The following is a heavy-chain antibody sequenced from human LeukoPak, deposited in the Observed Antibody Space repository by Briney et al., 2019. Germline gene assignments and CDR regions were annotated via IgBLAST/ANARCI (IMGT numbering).Heavy chain of an antibody. CDR1: GFTFSSYA. V-gene: IGHV3-30*04. CDR3: ARVGSLWFGELPVDY. Sequence: GGSLRLSCAASGFTFSSYAMHWVRQAPGKGLEWVAVISYDGSNKYYADSAKGRFTISRDNSKNTLYLQMNSLRAEDTAVYYCARVGSLWFGELPVDYWGQGTLVTVSS. CDR2: ISYDGSNK. D-gene: IGHD3-10*01. J-gene: IGHJ4*02.